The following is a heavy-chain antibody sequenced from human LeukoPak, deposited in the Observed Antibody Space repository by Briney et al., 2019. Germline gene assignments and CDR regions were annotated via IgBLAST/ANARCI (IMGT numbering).Heavy chain of an antibody. Sequence: GASVKVSCKASGGTFSSYAISWVRQAPGQGLEWMGGIIPIFGTANYAQKFQGRVTITTDESTSTAYMELSSLRSEVTAVYYCARVSFSYCSSTSCYENWFDPWGQGTLVTVSS. J-gene: IGHJ5*02. V-gene: IGHV1-69*05. CDR1: GGTFSSYA. CDR2: IIPIFGTA. CDR3: ARVSFSYCSSTSCYENWFDP. D-gene: IGHD2-2*01.